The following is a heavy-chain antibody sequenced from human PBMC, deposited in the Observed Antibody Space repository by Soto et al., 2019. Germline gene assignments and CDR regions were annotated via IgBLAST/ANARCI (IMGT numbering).Heavy chain of an antibody. D-gene: IGHD3-3*01. CDR1: GGTFSNYA. J-gene: IGHJ4*02. V-gene: IGHV1-69*14. CDR3: ARVFSNIWDYFDY. Sequence: QVQLVQSGAEVKKPGSSVKVSCKASGGTFSNYALSWVRQAPGQGLEWMGAIIPIVGTPYYAQKFEGRVTMTADKSTGTAYMELTSLRSEDRAVYYCARVFSNIWDYFDYWGQGTLVTVSS. CDR2: IIPIVGTP.